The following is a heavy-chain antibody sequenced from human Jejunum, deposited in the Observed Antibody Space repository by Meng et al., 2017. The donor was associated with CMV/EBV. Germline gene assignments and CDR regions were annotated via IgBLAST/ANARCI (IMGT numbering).Heavy chain of an antibody. D-gene: IGHD2/OR15-2a*01. CDR2: ISRSGSTI. Sequence: ILRSHEMNWVRQAPGKGLEWLAYISRSGSTIYYADYVKGRFTISRDNAKNSLYLQMNSLRAEDTAVYYCARDGPNSMPVHPDYFDSWGQGTLVTVSS. V-gene: IGHV3-48*03. J-gene: IGHJ4*02. CDR1: ILRSHE. CDR3: ARDGPNSMPVHPDYFDS.